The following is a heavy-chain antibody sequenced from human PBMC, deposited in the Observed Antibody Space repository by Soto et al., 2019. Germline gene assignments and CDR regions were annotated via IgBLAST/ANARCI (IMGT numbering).Heavy chain of an antibody. Sequence: QVQLQESGRGLVKPSQTLSLTCTVSGGSISSGDYYWSWIRQPPGKGLEWIGYTYYSGTTYYNPSLKSRLTISLDTSKNQFSLKLSSVTAADTAVYYCAGTYVPATILAYYFYGMGVWGQGTTVTVSS. CDR1: GGSISSGDYY. V-gene: IGHV4-30-4*01. CDR2: TYYSGTT. J-gene: IGHJ6*02. D-gene: IGHD2-2*01. CDR3: AGTYVPATILAYYFYGMGV.